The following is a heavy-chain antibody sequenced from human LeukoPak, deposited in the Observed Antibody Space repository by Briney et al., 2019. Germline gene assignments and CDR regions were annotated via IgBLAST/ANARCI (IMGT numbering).Heavy chain of an antibody. CDR3: ARRSGITMIVVVQEDAFDI. V-gene: IGHV4-39*01. CDR2: IYYSGST. D-gene: IGHD3-22*01. Sequence: SETLSLTCTVSGGSISSSSYYWGWIRQPPGKGVEWIGSIYYSGSTHYNPSLKSRVTISVDTSKNQFSLKLSSVTAADTAVYYCARRSGITMIVVVQEDAFDIWGQGTMVTVSS. CDR1: GGSISSSSYY. J-gene: IGHJ3*02.